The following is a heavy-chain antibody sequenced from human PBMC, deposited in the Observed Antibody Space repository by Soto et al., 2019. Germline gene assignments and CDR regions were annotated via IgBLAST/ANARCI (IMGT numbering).Heavy chain of an antibody. Sequence: SETLSLTCTVSGGSISSSSYYWGWIRQPPGKGLEWIGSIYYSGSTYYNPSLKSRVTISVDTSKNQFSLKLSSVTAADTAVYYCARLGYYGMDVWGQGTTVTVSS. CDR2: IYYSGST. CDR1: GGSISSSSYY. V-gene: IGHV4-39*01. J-gene: IGHJ6*02. CDR3: ARLGYYGMDV.